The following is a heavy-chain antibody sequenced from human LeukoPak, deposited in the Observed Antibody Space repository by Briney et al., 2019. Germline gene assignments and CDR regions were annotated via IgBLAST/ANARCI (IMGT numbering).Heavy chain of an antibody. CDR3: AGHGFRSFTQPFDY. V-gene: IGHV4-59*08. Sequence: PSETLSLTCTVSGGSISNYYWSWIRQTPGKGLEWIGYIYSSGITDYNPSLKSRVTISLDTSKNQFSLKLTSVTAADTAVYYCAGHGFRSFTQPFDYWGQGTLVTVSS. CDR1: GGSISNYY. J-gene: IGHJ4*02. CDR2: IYSSGIT. D-gene: IGHD2-21*01.